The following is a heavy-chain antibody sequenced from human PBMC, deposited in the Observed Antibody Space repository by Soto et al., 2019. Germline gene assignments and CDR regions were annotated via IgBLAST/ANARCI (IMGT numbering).Heavy chain of an antibody. V-gene: IGHV1-18*01. CDR3: ARDIAFDIDY. Sequence: QVHLLQSGAEVQKPGASVKVSCKTSGYTFNDFGITGVRQAPGLGLEWLGWIYSKAGKMNFAPKFQNRVIMTTDTSTSTAFMELTSLTFDDSAIYFCARDIAFDIDYWGQGTLVTVS. CDR1: GYTFNDFG. J-gene: IGHJ4*02. CDR2: IYSKAGKM. D-gene: IGHD2-15*01.